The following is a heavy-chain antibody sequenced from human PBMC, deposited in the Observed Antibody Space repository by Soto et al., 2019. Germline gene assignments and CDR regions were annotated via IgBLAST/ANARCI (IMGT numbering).Heavy chain of an antibody. CDR1: GYTFTTYA. J-gene: IGHJ4*02. CDR3: ARDAPTDNY. Sequence: QVQLVQSGAEVMKPGASVKVSCKASGYTFTTYAISWVRQAPGQGLEWMGWINAYNGNTNYSQNLEGEVTITADTSASTAYMELRSQSCDDTAVYYCARDAPTDNYRGQGTLVTVAS. V-gene: IGHV1-18*01. CDR2: INAYNGNT.